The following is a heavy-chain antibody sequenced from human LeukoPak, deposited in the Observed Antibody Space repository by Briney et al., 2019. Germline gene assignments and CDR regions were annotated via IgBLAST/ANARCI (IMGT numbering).Heavy chain of an antibody. Sequence: GGSLRLSCAASGFTFDDYAMHWVRQAPGKGLEWVSGISWNSGSIGYADSVKGRFTISRDNAKNSLYLQMNSLRAEDTAVYYCARLKWELRAFDYWGQGTLVTVSS. CDR2: ISWNSGSI. D-gene: IGHD1-26*01. J-gene: IGHJ4*02. V-gene: IGHV3-9*01. CDR3: ARLKWELRAFDY. CDR1: GFTFDDYA.